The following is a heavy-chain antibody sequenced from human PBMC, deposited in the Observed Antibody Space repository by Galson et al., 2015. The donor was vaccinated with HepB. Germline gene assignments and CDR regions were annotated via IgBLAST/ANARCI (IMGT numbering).Heavy chain of an antibody. CDR2: ISSSSRII. Sequence: SLRLSCAASGFSFSGYSMTWVRQAPGKGLEWVSYISSSSRIIFYADSVKGRFTISRDNAKNSLYLQMNSLRAEDTAVYFCAGADHGDYGNKKRLDPWGQGTLVTVSS. J-gene: IGHJ5*02. D-gene: IGHD4-17*01. CDR1: GFSFSGYS. V-gene: IGHV3-48*01. CDR3: AGADHGDYGNKKRLDP.